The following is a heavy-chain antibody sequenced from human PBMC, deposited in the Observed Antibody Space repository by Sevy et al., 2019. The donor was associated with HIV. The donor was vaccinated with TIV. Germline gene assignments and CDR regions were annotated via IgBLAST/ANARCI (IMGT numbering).Heavy chain of an antibody. Sequence: GESLKISCAASAFSFSTNGMHWVRQAPGKGLEWVAFIGYDGSNKFYTDSVKGRFTISRDNSKNTLYLQMNSLTTEDTAVYYCAKDQGYNWNTEGFFDYWGQGTLVTVSS. CDR3: AKDQGYNWNTEGFFDY. D-gene: IGHD1-20*01. CDR1: AFSFSTNG. J-gene: IGHJ4*02. V-gene: IGHV3-30*02. CDR2: IGYDGSNK.